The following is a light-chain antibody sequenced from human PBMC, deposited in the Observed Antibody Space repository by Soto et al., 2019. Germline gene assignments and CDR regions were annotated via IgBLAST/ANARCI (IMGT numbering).Light chain of an antibody. CDR3: NSYTNSDTVI. CDR2: AVN. CDR1: RSYIGAYHY. J-gene: IGLJ2*01. Sequence: QSALTQATSVSGSLGQSITISCTGTRSYIGAYHYVSWYQQRPGKAPKVLIYAVNNRPSGISDRFSGSKSGNTASLTISGLQAEDEAVYYCNSYTNSDTVIFGGGTKLTVL. V-gene: IGLV2-14*01.